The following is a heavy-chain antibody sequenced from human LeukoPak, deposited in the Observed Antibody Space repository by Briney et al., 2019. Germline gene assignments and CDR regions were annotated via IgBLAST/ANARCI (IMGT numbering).Heavy chain of an antibody. CDR1: GGSLSSYY. J-gene: IGHJ4*02. CDR2: IYTSGST. CDR3: ARRTFGGVIAY. Sequence: SETLSLTCTVSGGSLSSYYWSWIRQPAEKGLEWIGRIYTSGSTNYNPSLKSRVTLSVDTSKNQFSLRLSSVTAADTAVYYCARRTFGGVIAYWGQGTLVTVSS. V-gene: IGHV4-4*07. D-gene: IGHD3-16*02.